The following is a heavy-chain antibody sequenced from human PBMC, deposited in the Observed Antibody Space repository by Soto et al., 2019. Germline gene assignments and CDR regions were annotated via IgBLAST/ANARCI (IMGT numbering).Heavy chain of an antibody. J-gene: IGHJ4*02. Sequence: HPGGSLRLSCAASGFSLNNFAMTWVRQAPGKGLEWVSGITSSGDKTYYADSVKGRFIISRDNSKNTLYLQMNSLRVEDTAVYYCARHRAMTTVTTASYFDCWGQGTLVTVSS. CDR3: ARHRAMTTVTTASYFDC. D-gene: IGHD4-17*01. CDR1: GFSLNNFA. CDR2: ITSSGDKT. V-gene: IGHV3-23*01.